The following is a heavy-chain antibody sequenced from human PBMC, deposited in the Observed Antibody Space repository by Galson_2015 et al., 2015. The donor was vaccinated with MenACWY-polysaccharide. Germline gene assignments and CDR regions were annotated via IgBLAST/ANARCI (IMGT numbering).Heavy chain of an antibody. CDR3: AEVVSNSWSEY. CDR1: GFSFSDYT. V-gene: IGHV3-21*01. CDR2: ISGGGNYI. D-gene: IGHD6-13*01. J-gene: IGHJ4*02. Sequence: LRLSCAASGFSFSDYTMNWVRQAPGKGLEWVSSISGGGNYIYYADSVKGRFTISRDNAENTLYLQLSSLRAEDTAVYFCAEVVSNSWSEYWGQGTLVTVSS.